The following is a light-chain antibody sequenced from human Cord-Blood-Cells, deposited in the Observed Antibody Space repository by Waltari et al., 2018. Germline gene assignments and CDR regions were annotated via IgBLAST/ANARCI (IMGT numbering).Light chain of an antibody. J-gene: IGKJ1*01. V-gene: IGKV3-15*01. Sequence: EIVMTQSPATLSVSPGERATLSCRASQSVSSNLAWYQQKLGPAPRLLIYGASTRATGIPARVSGSGSGTEFTLTIRSLQSEDFAVYYCQQYNNWPPWTFGQGTKVEIK. CDR3: QQYNNWPPWT. CDR1: QSVSSN. CDR2: GAS.